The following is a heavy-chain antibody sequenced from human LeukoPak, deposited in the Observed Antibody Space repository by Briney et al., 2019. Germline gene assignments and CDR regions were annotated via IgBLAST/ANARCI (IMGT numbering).Heavy chain of an antibody. CDR1: GFTFSNAW. D-gene: IGHD2-15*01. Sequence: GGSLRLTCAASGFTFSNAWMSCVRQAPGKGLEWVGRIKSKTDGGTTDYAAPVKGRFTISRDDSKNTLYLQMNSLKTEDTAVYYCTTAPYCSGGSCRAWGQGTLVTVSP. CDR3: TTAPYCSGGSCRA. V-gene: IGHV3-15*01. J-gene: IGHJ4*02. CDR2: IKSKTDGGTT.